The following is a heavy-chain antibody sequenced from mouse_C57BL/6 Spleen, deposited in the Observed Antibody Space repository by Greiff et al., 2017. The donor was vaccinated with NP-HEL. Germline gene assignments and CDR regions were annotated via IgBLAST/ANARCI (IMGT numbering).Heavy chain of an antibody. CDR1: GYTFTSYW. CDR2: IYPGSGST. J-gene: IGHJ2*01. D-gene: IGHD2-5*01. Sequence: VQLQQSGAELVKPGASVKMSCKASGYTFTSYWITWVKQRPGHGLEWIGDIYPGSGSTNYNEKFKSKATLTVDTASSTAYMQLSSLTSEDSAVYYCARSNPPADYWGQGTTLTVSS. CDR3: ARSNPPADY. V-gene: IGHV1-55*01.